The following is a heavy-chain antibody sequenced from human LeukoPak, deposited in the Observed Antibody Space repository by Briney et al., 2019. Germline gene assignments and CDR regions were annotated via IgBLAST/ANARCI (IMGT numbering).Heavy chain of an antibody. Sequence: GGSLRLSCAASGFTLSRYDLSWVRQAPGKGLEWVAVISYDGSNKYYADSVKGRFTISRDNSKNTLYLQMNSLRAEDTAVYYCARDTGYYYGSGSYLGYFDLWGRGTLVTVSS. CDR2: ISYDGSNK. V-gene: IGHV3-30-3*01. CDR1: GFTLSRYD. D-gene: IGHD3-10*01. CDR3: ARDTGYYYGSGSYLGYFDL. J-gene: IGHJ2*01.